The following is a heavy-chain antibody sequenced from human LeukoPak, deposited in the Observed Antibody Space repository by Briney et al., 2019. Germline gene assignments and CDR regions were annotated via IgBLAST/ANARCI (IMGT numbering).Heavy chain of an antibody. Sequence: ASVTVSCKASGYTFTSYGISWVRQAPGQGLEWMGWISAYNGNTNYAQKLQGRVTMTTDTSTSTAYMELRSLRSDDTAVYYCARGTPTYYYDSSGYYFDYWGQGTLVTVSS. CDR3: ARGTPTYYYDSSGYYFDY. J-gene: IGHJ4*02. V-gene: IGHV1-18*01. D-gene: IGHD3-22*01. CDR1: GYTFTSYG. CDR2: ISAYNGNT.